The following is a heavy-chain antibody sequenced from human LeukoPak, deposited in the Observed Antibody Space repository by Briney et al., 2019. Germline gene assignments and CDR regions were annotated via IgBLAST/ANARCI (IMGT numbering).Heavy chain of an antibody. CDR1: GGSISSSSYY. J-gene: IGHJ6*03. Sequence: SETLSLTCTVSGGSISSSSYYWGWIRQPPGKGLEWIGSIYYSGSTYYNPSLKSRVTISVDTSKNQFSLKLSSVTAADTAVYYCARSLRFLEWLPPAHMDVWGKGTTVTVSS. V-gene: IGHV4-39*07. CDR3: ARSLRFLEWLPPAHMDV. CDR2: IYYSGST. D-gene: IGHD3-3*01.